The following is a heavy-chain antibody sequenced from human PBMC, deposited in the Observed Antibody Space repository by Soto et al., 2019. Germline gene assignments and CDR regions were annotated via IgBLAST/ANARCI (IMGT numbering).Heavy chain of an antibody. CDR3: AKDITGGITMVRGRRSRGGMDV. CDR1: GFTFDDYA. J-gene: IGHJ6*02. CDR2: ISWNSGSI. Sequence: PGGSLRLSCAASGFTFDDYAMHWVRQAPGKGLEWVSGISWNSGSIGYADSVKGRFTISRDNAKNSLYLQMNSLRAEDTALYYCAKDITGGITMVRGRRSRGGMDVWGQGTTVTVSS. D-gene: IGHD3-10*01. V-gene: IGHV3-9*01.